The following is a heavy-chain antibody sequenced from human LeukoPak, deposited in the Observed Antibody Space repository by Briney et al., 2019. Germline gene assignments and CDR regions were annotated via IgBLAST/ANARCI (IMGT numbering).Heavy chain of an antibody. J-gene: IGHJ4*02. V-gene: IGHV4-30-2*01. CDR3: ARGPAPHYYFDY. CDR1: GGSISSGVYS. CDR2: IYHSGST. Sequence: SETLSLTCAVSGGSISSGVYSRSWIRQPPGKGLEWIGYIYHSGSTYYNPSLKSRVTISVDKSKNQFSLKLSSVTAADTAVYYCARGPAPHYYFDYWGEGTLVTVSS.